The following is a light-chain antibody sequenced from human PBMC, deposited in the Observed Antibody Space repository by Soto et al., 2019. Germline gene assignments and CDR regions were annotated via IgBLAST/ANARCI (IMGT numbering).Light chain of an antibody. V-gene: IGLV1-40*01. CDR3: HSFDSRLSGLR. CDR2: GNI. Sequence: QSVLTQPPSVTGAPGQRVTISCTGSNSNIGAGYDVHWYRQFPGTAPKLLIYGNINRPSGVPDRFSGSKSGTSASLAITGLQAEDEAHYYCHSFDSRLSGLRFGGGTQLTVL. J-gene: IGLJ2*01. CDR1: NSNIGAGYD.